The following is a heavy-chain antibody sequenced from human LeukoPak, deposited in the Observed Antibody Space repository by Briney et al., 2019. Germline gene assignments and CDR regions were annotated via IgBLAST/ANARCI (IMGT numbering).Heavy chain of an antibody. CDR3: AKAMGDTAMVTSRATFDY. D-gene: IGHD5-18*01. Sequence: PGGSLRLSCAASGFTFSSYAMSWVRQAPGKGLEWVSAISGSGGSTYYADSVKGRFTISRGNSKNTLYLQMNSLRAGDTAVYYCAKAMGDTAMVTSRATFDYWGQGTLVTVSS. V-gene: IGHV3-23*01. J-gene: IGHJ4*02. CDR2: ISGSGGST. CDR1: GFTFSSYA.